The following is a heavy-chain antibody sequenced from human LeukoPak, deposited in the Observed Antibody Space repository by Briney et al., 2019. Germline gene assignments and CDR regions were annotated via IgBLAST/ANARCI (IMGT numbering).Heavy chain of an antibody. CDR1: GGTFSSYA. D-gene: IGHD3-10*01. CDR2: IIPIFGTA. J-gene: IGHJ4*02. V-gene: IGHV1-69*06. Sequence: ASVKVSCKASGGTFSSYAISWVRQAPGQGLEWMGGIIPIFGTANYAQKFQGRVTITADKSTSTAYMELSSLRSEDTAVHYCARDGDGSGSYYFSAFDYWGQGTLVTVSS. CDR3: ARDGDGSGSYYFSAFDY.